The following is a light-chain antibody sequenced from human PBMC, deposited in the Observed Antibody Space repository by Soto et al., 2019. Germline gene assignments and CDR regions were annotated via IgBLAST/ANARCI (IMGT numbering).Light chain of an antibody. J-gene: IGLJ2*01. CDR1: SGHSSYI. CDR2: LEGSGSY. CDR3: ETWDSNMGG. V-gene: IGLV4-60*03. Sequence: QLVLTQSSSASASLGSSVKLTCTLSSGHSSYIIAWHQQQPGKAPRYLMKLEGSGSYNKGSGVPDRFSGSSSGADRYLTISNLQSEDEADYYCETWDSNMGGFGGGTKLTVL.